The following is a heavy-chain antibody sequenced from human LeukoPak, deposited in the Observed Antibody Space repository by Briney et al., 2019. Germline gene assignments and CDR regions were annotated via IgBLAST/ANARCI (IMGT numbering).Heavy chain of an antibody. CDR1: GYTFTSYG. CDR3: ARDPLYGDGYYYMDV. V-gene: IGHV1-18*01. J-gene: IGHJ6*03. CDR2: ISAYNGNT. D-gene: IGHD4-17*01. Sequence: ASVKVSCKASGYTFTSYGISWVRQAPGQGLEWMGWISAYNGNTNYAQKLQGRVTMTTDTSTSTAYMELRSLRSDDTAVYYCARDPLYGDGYYYMDVWGKGTTVTISS.